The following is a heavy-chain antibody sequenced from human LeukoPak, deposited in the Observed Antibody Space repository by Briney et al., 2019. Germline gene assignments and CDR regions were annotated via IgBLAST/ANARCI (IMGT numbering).Heavy chain of an antibody. D-gene: IGHD3-3*01. Sequence: TSETLSLTCTVSGGSISGSSYYWGWIRQPPGKGLEWIGIIYYSGSTYYNPSLKSRVTISVDTSKNQFSLKLNSVTAADGAVYYCGRHHPFWSGYPYYLDNWGQGTLVTVSS. CDR1: GGSISGSSYY. CDR3: GRHHPFWSGYPYYLDN. J-gene: IGHJ4*02. V-gene: IGHV4-39*01. CDR2: IYYSGST.